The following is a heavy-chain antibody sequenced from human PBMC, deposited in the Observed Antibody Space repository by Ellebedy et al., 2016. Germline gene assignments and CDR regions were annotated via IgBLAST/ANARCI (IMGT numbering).Heavy chain of an antibody. Sequence: ASVKVSCKTSGGAFNTYAITWVRQAPGQGLEWMGRIIPMLGIANYTQRLQGRVTITADKSTATAYMELTSLRFEDTAVYFCASPDYGESPTHKSKSQYYYGMDVWGQGTTVTVSS. D-gene: IGHD4-17*01. CDR1: GGAFNTYA. CDR2: IIPMLGIA. V-gene: IGHV1-69*10. CDR3: ASPDYGESPTHKSKSQYYYGMDV. J-gene: IGHJ6*02.